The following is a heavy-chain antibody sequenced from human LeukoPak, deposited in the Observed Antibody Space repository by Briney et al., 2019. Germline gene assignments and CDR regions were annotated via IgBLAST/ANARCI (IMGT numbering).Heavy chain of an antibody. Sequence: SETLSLTCTVSGGSISSGGYYWSWIRQHPGKGLEWIGYIYYSGSTYYNPSLKSRVTISVDTSKNQFSLKLSSVTAADTAVYYCARESSGWTEAFDYWGQGTLVTVSS. D-gene: IGHD6-19*01. CDR2: IYYSGST. CDR3: ARESSGWTEAFDY. J-gene: IGHJ4*02. V-gene: IGHV4-31*03. CDR1: GGSISSGGYY.